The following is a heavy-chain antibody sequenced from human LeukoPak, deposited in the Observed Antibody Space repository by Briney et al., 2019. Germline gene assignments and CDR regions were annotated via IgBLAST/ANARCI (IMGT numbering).Heavy chain of an antibody. CDR3: ARRYSGYDSGGYYFDY. D-gene: IGHD5-12*01. Sequence: GESLMISCKGSGYSFTSYWIGWVRQMPGKGLEWMGIIYPGDSDTRYSPSFQGQVTISADKSISTAYLQWSSLKASDTAMYYCARRYSGYDSGGYYFDYWGQGTLVTVSS. J-gene: IGHJ4*02. CDR1: GYSFTSYW. CDR2: IYPGDSDT. V-gene: IGHV5-51*01.